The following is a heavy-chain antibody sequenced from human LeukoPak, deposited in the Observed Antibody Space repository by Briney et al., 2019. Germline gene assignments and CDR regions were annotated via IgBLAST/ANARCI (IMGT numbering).Heavy chain of an antibody. J-gene: IGHJ3*02. CDR1: GFTFDDYA. V-gene: IGHV3-9*01. D-gene: IGHD3-3*01. CDR3: ARGRIFGVVSDAFDI. Sequence: SLRLSCAASGFTFDDYAMHWVRQAPGKGLEWASGISWNSGSIGYADSVKGRFTISRDNAKNSLYLQMDSLRAEDTAVYYCARGRIFGVVSDAFDIWGQGTMVTVSS. CDR2: ISWNSGSI.